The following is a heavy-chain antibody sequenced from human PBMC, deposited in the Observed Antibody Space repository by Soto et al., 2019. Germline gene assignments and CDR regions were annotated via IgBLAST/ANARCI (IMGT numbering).Heavy chain of an antibody. V-gene: IGHV3-30*04. CDR2: ISYDGSNK. Sequence: GGSLRLSCAASGFTFSSYAMHWVRQAPGKGLEWVAVISYDGSNKYYADSVKGRFTISRDNSKNTLYLQMNSLRAEDTAVYYCASLSGYYYGSSGYDAFDIWGQGTMVTVSS. J-gene: IGHJ3*02. D-gene: IGHD3-22*01. CDR1: GFTFSSYA. CDR3: ASLSGYYYGSSGYDAFDI.